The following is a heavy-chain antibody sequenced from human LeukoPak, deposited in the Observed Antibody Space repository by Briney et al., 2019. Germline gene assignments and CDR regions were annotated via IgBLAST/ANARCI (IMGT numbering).Heavy chain of an antibody. J-gene: IGHJ4*02. CDR2: ISWDGGST. V-gene: IGHV3-43*01. D-gene: IGHD6-13*01. Sequence: PGGSLRLSCVGSDFSFITYAMSWVRQAPGKGLEWVSLISWDGGSTYYADSVKGRFTISRDNSKNPLYLQMNSLRTEDTALYYCAKVSTSLGIAAAGGYFDYWGQGTLVTVSS. CDR3: AKVSTSLGIAAAGGYFDY. CDR1: DFSFITYA.